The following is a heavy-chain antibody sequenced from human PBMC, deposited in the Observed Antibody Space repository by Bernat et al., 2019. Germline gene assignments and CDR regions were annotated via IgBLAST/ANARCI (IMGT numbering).Heavy chain of an antibody. J-gene: IGHJ5*02. CDR1: GFTFSSYG. CDR3: GKDGSTSIDP. CDR2: VSSDGNYK. D-gene: IGHD2-2*01. V-gene: IGHV3-30*18. Sequence: QVQLVESGGGVVQPGRSLRLSCTASGFTFSSYGMHWVRQAPGKGLEWVAVVSSDGNYKYYPDSVKDRFTISRDNSKNTLYLQMNSVRPEDTAVYYCGKDGSTSIDPWGQGTLVTVSS.